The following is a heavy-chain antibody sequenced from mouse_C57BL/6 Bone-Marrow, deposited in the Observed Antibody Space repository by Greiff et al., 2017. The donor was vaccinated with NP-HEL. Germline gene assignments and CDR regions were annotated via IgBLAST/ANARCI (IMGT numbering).Heavy chain of an antibody. V-gene: IGHV1-15*01. J-gene: IGHJ2*01. CDR1: GYTFTDYE. D-gene: IGHD2-4*01. CDR2: IDPETGGT. Sequence: QVQLQQSGAELVRPGASVTLSCKASGYTFTDYEMHWVKQTPVHGLEWIGAIDPETGGTAYNQKFKGKAILTADKSSSTAYMELRSLTSEDSAVYYCTSRDRSSIYYDYEGYWGQGTTLTVSS. CDR3: TSRDRSSIYYDYEGY.